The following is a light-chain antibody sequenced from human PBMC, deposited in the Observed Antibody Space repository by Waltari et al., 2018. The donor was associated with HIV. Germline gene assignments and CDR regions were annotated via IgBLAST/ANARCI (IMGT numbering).Light chain of an antibody. Sequence: EIVLTQSPGTLSLSPGERATLSCRASQSVSSSSLAWYKQKPGQVPRLLMYGTSSRATGIPDRFSGSGSGTDFTLTITRLEPEDFAVYYCQQYVSSLWTFGQGTKVEIK. CDR1: QSVSSSS. CDR2: GTS. CDR3: QQYVSSLWT. J-gene: IGKJ1*01. V-gene: IGKV3-20*01.